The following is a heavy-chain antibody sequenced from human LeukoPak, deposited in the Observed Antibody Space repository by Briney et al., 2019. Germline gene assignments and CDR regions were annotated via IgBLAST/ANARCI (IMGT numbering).Heavy chain of an antibody. V-gene: IGHV1-69*05. J-gene: IGHJ4*02. D-gene: IGHD5-18*01. Sequence: SVKVSCKASGGTFSSFSINWVRQAPGQGLEWVGGLIPLIGTPKYARKFQGRVTITTDASATTSYLEVSSLRSEDTAVYYCAREDTPDTAKVTDDYWGQGTLVTVSS. CDR2: LIPLIGTP. CDR1: GGTFSSFS. CDR3: AREDTPDTAKVTDDY.